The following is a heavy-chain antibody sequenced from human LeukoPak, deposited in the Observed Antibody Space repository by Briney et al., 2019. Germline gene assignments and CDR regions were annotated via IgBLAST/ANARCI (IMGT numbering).Heavy chain of an antibody. CDR1: GFTFSSYA. J-gene: IGHJ6*03. CDR3: ARDSYYGSGSQSGYYYYYMDV. CDR2: ISGSGGST. D-gene: IGHD3-10*01. V-gene: IGHV3-23*01. Sequence: PGGSLRLSCAASGFTFSSYAMSWVRQAPGKGLEWVSAISGSGGSTYYADSVKGRFTISRDNSKNTLYLQMNSLRAEDTAVYYCARDSYYGSGSQSGYYYYYMDVWGKGTTVTISS.